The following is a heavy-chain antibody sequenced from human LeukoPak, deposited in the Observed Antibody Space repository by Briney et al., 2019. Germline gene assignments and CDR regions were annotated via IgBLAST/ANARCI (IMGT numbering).Heavy chain of an antibody. CDR3: ARRYHYDSSGYQFDY. D-gene: IGHD3-22*01. J-gene: IGHJ4*02. CDR2: IDAEGTTT. CDR1: GFTFRTYW. V-gene: IGHV3-74*01. Sequence: QPGGSLRLSCAASGFTFRTYWMHWVRQAPGKGLVWVSRIDAEGTTTTCADSVKGRFTISRDNAKNTLYLQMNSLRAEDTAVYYCARRYHYDSSGYQFDYWGQGTLVTVSS.